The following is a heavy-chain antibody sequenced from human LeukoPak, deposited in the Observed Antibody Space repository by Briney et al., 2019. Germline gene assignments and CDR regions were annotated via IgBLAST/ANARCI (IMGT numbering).Heavy chain of an antibody. V-gene: IGHV1-69*04. CDR3: ARGYSGYDYGYFDY. J-gene: IGHJ4*02. D-gene: IGHD5-12*01. Sequence: SVKISCKASGGTFSSYAISWVRQAPGQGLEWMGRIIPIFGIANYAQKFQGRITITADKSTSTAYMELSSLRSEDTAVYYCARGYSGYDYGYFDYSGEGTLVTASP. CDR2: IIPIFGIA. CDR1: GGTFSSYA.